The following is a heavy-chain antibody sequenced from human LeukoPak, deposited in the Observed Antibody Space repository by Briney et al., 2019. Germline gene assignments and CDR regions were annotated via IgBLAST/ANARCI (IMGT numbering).Heavy chain of an antibody. Sequence: GGSLRLPCAASGFTFSSYSMNWVRQAPGKGLEWVSSISSSSSYIYYADSLKGRFTISRDNAKNSLYLQMNSLRAEDTALYHCARDLMRKPHSWYCHWFDPWGQGTLVTVSS. CDR1: GFTFSSYS. V-gene: IGHV3-21*04. J-gene: IGHJ5*02. CDR2: ISSSSSYI. CDR3: ARDLMRKPHSWYCHWFDP. D-gene: IGHD6-13*01.